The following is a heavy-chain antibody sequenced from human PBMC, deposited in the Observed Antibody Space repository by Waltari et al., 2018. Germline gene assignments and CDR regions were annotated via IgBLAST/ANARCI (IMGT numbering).Heavy chain of an antibody. D-gene: IGHD1-26*01. J-gene: IGHJ4*02. V-gene: IGHV3-23*04. CDR3: AKEGGIVCDTDY. CDR1: GFTFTRYA. Sequence: EVLLVESGGTMVQPGGSLRLSCAASGFTFTRYAMFWVRQAPGKGLEWVPALSPSGTRSYSADSVKGRFTISRDNAKYTLLQKMNSLGADDTAVYYCAKEGGIVCDTDYWGQGTVVTVSS. CDR2: LSPSGTRS.